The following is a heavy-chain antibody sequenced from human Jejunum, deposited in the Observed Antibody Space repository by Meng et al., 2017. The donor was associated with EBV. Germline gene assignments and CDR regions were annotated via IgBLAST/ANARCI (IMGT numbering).Heavy chain of an antibody. J-gene: IGHJ4*02. V-gene: IGHV4-4*03. Sequence: QVQLQRSGPGLVQPPGTPSLTCTVTRGSNNNKNWGHWVRQAPGKGLEWIGEIDHTGTTHYNPSLKSRVTISLGTSMNQFSLELTSPTPADTAVYYCARDSQYLARGYFDYWGQGALVTVSS. CDR3: ARDSQYLARGYFDY. CDR2: IDHTGTT. D-gene: IGHD2/OR15-2a*01. CDR1: RGSNNNKNW.